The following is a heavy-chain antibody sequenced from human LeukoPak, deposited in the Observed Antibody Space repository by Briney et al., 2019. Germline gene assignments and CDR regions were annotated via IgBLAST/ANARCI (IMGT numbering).Heavy chain of an antibody. J-gene: IGHJ4*01. V-gene: IGHV1-2*06. Sequence: SVKVSYKASGYTFTGYCMHWVRQAPGQGLEWIGRINTNSGGTNYAQEFQARVTMTKDKSISTASVGLRTLRSDDTAVYYCARAFAMVRGVIIGQTYYWGQGNLVTVSS. CDR3: ARAFAMVRGVIIGQTYY. CDR1: GYTFTGYC. D-gene: IGHD3-10*01. CDR2: INTNSGGT.